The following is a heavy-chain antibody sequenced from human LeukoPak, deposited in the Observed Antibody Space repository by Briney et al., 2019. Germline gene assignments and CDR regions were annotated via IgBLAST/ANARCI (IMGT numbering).Heavy chain of an antibody. V-gene: IGHV4-34*01. D-gene: IGHD6-6*01. J-gene: IGHJ4*02. CDR1: GGSFSGYY. CDR2: INHSGST. Sequence: PSETLSLTCAVYGGSFSGYYWSWIRQPPGKGLEWIGEINHSGSTNYNPSLKSRVTISVDTSKNQFSLKLISVTAAHTAVYYCARGGSYSSSSHFDYWGQGTLVTVSS. CDR3: ARGGSYSSSSHFDY.